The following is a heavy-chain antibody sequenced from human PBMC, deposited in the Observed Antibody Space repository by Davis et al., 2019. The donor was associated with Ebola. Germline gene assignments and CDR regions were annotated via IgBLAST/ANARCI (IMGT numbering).Heavy chain of an antibody. CDR3: ARLCTSCYYSYAFDI. D-gene: IGHD2-2*01. J-gene: IGHJ3*02. Sequence: ASVKVSCKASGYTFTGYYMHWVRQAPGQGLEWMGWINPNSGGTNYAQKFQGRVTMTRDTSISTAYMELSRLRSDDTAVYYCARLCTSCYYSYAFDIWGQGTMVTVSS. V-gene: IGHV1-2*02. CDR2: INPNSGGT. CDR1: GYTFTGYY.